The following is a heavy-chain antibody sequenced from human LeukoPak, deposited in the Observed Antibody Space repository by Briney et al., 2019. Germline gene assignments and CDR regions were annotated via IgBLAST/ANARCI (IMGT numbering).Heavy chain of an antibody. V-gene: IGHV3-74*01. CDR1: GFTFSSNS. CDR2: INTDGSST. J-gene: IGHJ4*02. D-gene: IGHD2-2*02. Sequence: GGSLRLSCAASGFTFSSNSMNWVRQAPGKGLVWVSRINTDGSSTSYADSVKGRFTISRDNAKNTLYLQMNSLRAEDTAVYYCARDLDCSSTSCYNYWGQGTLVTVSS. CDR3: ARDLDCSSTSCYNY.